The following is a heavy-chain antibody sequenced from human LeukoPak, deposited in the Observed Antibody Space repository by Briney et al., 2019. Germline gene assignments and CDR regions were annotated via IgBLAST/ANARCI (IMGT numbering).Heavy chain of an antibody. Sequence: HPGRSLRLSCAASGFTFSSYAMHWVRQAPGKGLEWVAVISYDGSNKYYADSVKGRFTISRDNSKNTLYLQMNSLRAEDTAVYYCASPPPYSSGWYEYYYYGMDVWGKGATVTVSS. V-gene: IGHV3-30*04. CDR1: GFTFSSYA. CDR2: ISYDGSNK. J-gene: IGHJ6*04. CDR3: ASPPPYSSGWYEYYYYGMDV. D-gene: IGHD6-19*01.